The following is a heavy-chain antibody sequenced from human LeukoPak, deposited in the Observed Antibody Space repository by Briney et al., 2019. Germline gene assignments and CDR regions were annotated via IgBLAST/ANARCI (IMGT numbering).Heavy chain of an antibody. CDR3: AREYCSSTSCYAYFDH. D-gene: IGHD2-2*01. V-gene: IGHV4-34*01. CDR1: GGSFSGYY. J-gene: IGHJ4*02. Sequence: PSETLSLTCAVYGGSFSGYYWSWIRQPPGKGLEWIGEINRSGSTNYNPSLKSRVTISVDTSKNQFSLKLSSVTAADTAVYYCAREYCSSTSCYAYFDHWGQGTLVTVSA. CDR2: INRSGST.